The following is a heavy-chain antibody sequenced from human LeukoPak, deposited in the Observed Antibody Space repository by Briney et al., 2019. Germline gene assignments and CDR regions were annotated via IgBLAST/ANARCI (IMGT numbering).Heavy chain of an antibody. CDR1: GYTFTSYY. CDR3: AQIDSGGYSPA. V-gene: IGHV1-46*01. J-gene: IGHJ5*02. Sequence: GASVKVSCKASGYTFTSYYVHWVRQAPGQGLEWMGIINPNGGSTSYAQKFQGRVTVTRDTSTSTVYMELSSLRSEDTAVYYCAQIDSGGYSPAWGQGTLVTVSS. D-gene: IGHD3-22*01. CDR2: INPNGGST.